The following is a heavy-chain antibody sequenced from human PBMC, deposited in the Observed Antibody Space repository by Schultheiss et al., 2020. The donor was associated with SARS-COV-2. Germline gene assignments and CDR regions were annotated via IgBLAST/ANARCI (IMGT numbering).Heavy chain of an antibody. V-gene: IGHV4-38-2*01. J-gene: IGHJ4*03. Sequence: SETLSLTCAVSGYSISSGYYWGWIRQPPGKGLEWIGSIYHSGSTYYNPSLKSRVTISVDTSKNQFSLKLSSVTAADTAVYYCARGGWNWNYDALFDYWGQGTTVTVSS. CDR1: GYSISSGYY. CDR2: IYHSGST. D-gene: IGHD1-7*01. CDR3: ARGGWNWNYDALFDY.